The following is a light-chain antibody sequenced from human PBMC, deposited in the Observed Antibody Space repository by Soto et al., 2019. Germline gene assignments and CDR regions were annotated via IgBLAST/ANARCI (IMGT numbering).Light chain of an antibody. CDR1: SSDVGGYNY. CDR3: CSTAGTYTSV. Sequence: QSALTQPRSVSGSPGQSVTISYTGTSSDVGGYNYVSWYQQHPGKAPKLMIYDVSKRPSGVPDRFSGSKSGNTASLTISGLQAEDEAAYYCCSTAGTYTSVFGGGTKLTLL. J-gene: IGLJ3*02. V-gene: IGLV2-11*01. CDR2: DVS.